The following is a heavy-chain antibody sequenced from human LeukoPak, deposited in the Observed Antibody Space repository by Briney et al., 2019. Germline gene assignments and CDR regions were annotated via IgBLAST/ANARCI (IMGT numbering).Heavy chain of an antibody. V-gene: IGHV4-34*01. CDR3: ARSSGYYGSGSYYNSQCFDY. J-gene: IGHJ4*02. Sequence: SSETLSLTCAVYGGSFSGYYWSWIRQPPGKGLEWIGEINHSGSTNYNPSLKSRVTISVDTSKNQFSLKLSSVTAADTAVYYCARSSGYYGSGSYYNSQCFDYWGQGTLVTVSS. CDR2: INHSGST. D-gene: IGHD3-10*01. CDR1: GGSFSGYY.